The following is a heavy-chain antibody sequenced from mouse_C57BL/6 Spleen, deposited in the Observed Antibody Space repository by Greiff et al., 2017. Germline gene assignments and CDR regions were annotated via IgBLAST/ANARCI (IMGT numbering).Heavy chain of an antibody. CDR3: ARTEGRTGTYFGY. V-gene: IGHV3-6*01. Sequence: DVKLQESGPGLVKPSQSLSLTCSVTGYSITSGYYWNWIRQFPGNKLEWMGYKSYDGSNNYNPSLKNRISITRDTSKNQVFLKLNSVTTEDTAAYYCARTEGRTGTYFGYWGQGTTLTVSS. CDR1: GYSITSGYY. J-gene: IGHJ2*01. CDR2: KSYDGSN. D-gene: IGHD4-1*01.